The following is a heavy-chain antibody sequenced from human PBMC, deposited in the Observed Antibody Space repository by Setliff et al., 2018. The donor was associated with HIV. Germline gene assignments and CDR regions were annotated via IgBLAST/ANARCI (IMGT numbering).Heavy chain of an antibody. Sequence: ASVKVSCKTSGYTFINYDINWVRQATGQGLEWMGWMNPNSSNSGYAQNFQGRVSMTLDTSISTAYMELSSLTSEDTAVYYCTRGRHSQAAGAIKFAFWGQGSLVTVS. J-gene: IGHJ5*01. CDR1: GYTFINYD. CDR2: MNPNSSNS. CDR3: TRGRHSQAAGAIKFAF. D-gene: IGHD3-10*01. V-gene: IGHV1-8*02.